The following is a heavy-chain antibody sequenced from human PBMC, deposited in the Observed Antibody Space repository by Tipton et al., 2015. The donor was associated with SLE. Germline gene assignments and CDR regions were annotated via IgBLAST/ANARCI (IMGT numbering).Heavy chain of an antibody. CDR3: AREGRPNAFDI. CDR2: TNQDDSVK. V-gene: IGHV3-7*03. Sequence: SLRLSCAVSGFAVSGYWMSWVRQVPGKGLEWVANTNQDDSVKFSVDSVKGRFTISGDSAKNSLSLQMNSLRVEDTGVYYCAREGRPNAFDIWGQGTMATITS. J-gene: IGHJ3*02. CDR1: GFAVSGYW.